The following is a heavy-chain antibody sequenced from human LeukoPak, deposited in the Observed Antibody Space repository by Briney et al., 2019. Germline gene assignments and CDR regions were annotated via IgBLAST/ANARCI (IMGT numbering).Heavy chain of an antibody. Sequence: PGRSLRLSCAASGFTFDDYAMHWVRQAPGKGLEWVSGISWNSGSIGYADSVKGRFTISRDNAKNSPYLQMNSLRAEDTALYYCAGLYSSDAFDIWGQGTMVTVSS. J-gene: IGHJ3*02. CDR2: ISWNSGSI. CDR3: AGLYSSDAFDI. CDR1: GFTFDDYA. D-gene: IGHD6-13*01. V-gene: IGHV3-9*01.